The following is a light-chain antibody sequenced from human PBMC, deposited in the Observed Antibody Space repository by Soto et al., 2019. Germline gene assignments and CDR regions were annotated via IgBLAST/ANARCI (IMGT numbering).Light chain of an antibody. CDR2: YDD. V-gene: IGLV1-36*01. CDR1: SSNIGDNA. J-gene: IGLJ2*01. Sequence: QSVLTQPPSVSDAPRQRVTISCSGSSSNIGDNAVNWYQQLPGKAPKVIIYYDDLRPSGVSDRFSGSKSGTSASLAISGLQSEDEADYYCAAWDDSLSAVVFGGGTKVTVL. CDR3: AAWDDSLSAVV.